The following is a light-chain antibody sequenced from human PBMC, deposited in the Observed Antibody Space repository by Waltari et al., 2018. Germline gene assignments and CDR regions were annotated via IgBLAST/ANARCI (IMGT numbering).Light chain of an antibody. Sequence: QSALTQPASVSGSPGQSITISCTGTSRDVGGYNYVSWYQQHPGKAPKLMIYDVSKRPSVVSHRFSGSKSGNTASLTISGLQAEDEADYYCSSYTSSSTFVVFGGGTKLTVL. CDR2: DVS. J-gene: IGLJ2*01. CDR1: SRDVGGYNY. CDR3: SSYTSSSTFVV. V-gene: IGLV2-14*01.